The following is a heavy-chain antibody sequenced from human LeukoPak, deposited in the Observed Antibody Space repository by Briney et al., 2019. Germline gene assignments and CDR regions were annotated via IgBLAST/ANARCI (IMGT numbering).Heavy chain of an antibody. V-gene: IGHV4-59*01. D-gene: IGHD3-10*01. CDR3: AREANYYGSGSYFEGTFDY. Sequence: SETLSLTCTVSGGSISSYYWSWIRQPPGKGLEWIGYIYYTGSTNYNPSLKSRLTISIDTSKNEFSLKLTSVTAADTAVYYCAREANYYGSGSYFEGTFDYWGQGSLVTVSS. J-gene: IGHJ4*02. CDR1: GGSISSYY. CDR2: IYYTGST.